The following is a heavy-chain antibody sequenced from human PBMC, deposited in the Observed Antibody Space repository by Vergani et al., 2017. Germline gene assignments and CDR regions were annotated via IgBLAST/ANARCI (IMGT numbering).Heavy chain of an antibody. J-gene: IGHJ4*02. D-gene: IGHD4-11*01. CDR2: ISYDGDRR. Sequence: QVHLVESGGGVVQPGRSLTLSCVASGFSFRGYGMHWVRQAPGKGLEWVAMISYDGDRRDYGDFAKGRFTISRDSSKTVYLQMNSLRVEDTAMYFCAKDLSYRTALPHFDSRGQGTLVTVSS. CDR3: AKDLSYRTALPHFDS. CDR1: GFSFRGYG. V-gene: IGHV3-30*18.